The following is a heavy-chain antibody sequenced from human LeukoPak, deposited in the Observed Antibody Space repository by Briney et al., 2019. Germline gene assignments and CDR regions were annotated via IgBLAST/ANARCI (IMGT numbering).Heavy chain of an antibody. CDR1: GGSISSSTYC. D-gene: IGHD2-8*01. V-gene: IGHV3-74*01. CDR2: VSGDGSSI. CDR3: ARSSNGVYIQ. J-gene: IGHJ4*02. Sequence: ETLSLTCTVSGGSISSSTYCWSWVRQPPGKGLVWVSRVSGDGSSIFYADSVKGRFTISRDNAKNSLYVQMNSLRADDSAVYYCARSSNGVYIQWGQGTLVTVSS.